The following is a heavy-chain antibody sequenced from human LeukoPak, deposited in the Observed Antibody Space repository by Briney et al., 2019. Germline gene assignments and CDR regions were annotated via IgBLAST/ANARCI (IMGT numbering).Heavy chain of an antibody. CDR3: AKGEIRDIWYFDY. D-gene: IGHD3-10*01. V-gene: IGHV3-30*02. CDR2: IRYDGGGK. CDR1: GFTFSSYG. J-gene: IGHJ4*02. Sequence: GGSLRLSCAASGFTFSSYGIHWVRQPPGKALEWVAFIRYDGGGKYYADSVKGRFTISKDNSENTVYLQMNSLTVEDTAVYYCAKGEIRDIWYFDYWGQGTLVTVSS.